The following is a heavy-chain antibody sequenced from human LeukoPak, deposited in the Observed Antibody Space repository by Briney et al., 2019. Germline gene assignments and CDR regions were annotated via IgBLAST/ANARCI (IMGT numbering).Heavy chain of an antibody. J-gene: IGHJ4*02. V-gene: IGHV4-38-2*02. CDR1: GYSISSGYY. CDR2: IYHSGST. Sequence: SETLSLTCTVSGYSISSGYYWGWIRQPPGKGLEWIGSIYHSGSTYYNPSLKSRVTISVDTSKNQFSLKLSSVTAADTAVYYCARGRYYYDSSGYYPFYFDYWGQGTLVTVSS. CDR3: ARGRYYYDSSGYYPFYFDY. D-gene: IGHD3-22*01.